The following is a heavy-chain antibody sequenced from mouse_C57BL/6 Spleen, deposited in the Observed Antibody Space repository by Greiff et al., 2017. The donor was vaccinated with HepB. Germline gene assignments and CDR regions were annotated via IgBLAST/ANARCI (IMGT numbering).Heavy chain of an antibody. J-gene: IGHJ1*03. CDR1: GFTFSSYA. D-gene: IGHD1-1*01. CDR3: ARDRNGREGWYFDV. CDR2: ISDGGSYT. V-gene: IGHV5-4*01. Sequence: EVKLMESGGGLVKPGGSLKLSCAASGFTFSSYAMSWVRQTPEKRLEWVATISDGGSYTYYPDNVKGRFTISRDNAKNNLYLQMSHLKSEDTAMYYCARDRNGREGWYFDVWGTGTTVTVSS.